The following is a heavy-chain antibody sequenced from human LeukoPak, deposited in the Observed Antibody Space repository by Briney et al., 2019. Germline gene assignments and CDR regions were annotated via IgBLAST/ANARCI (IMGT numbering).Heavy chain of an antibody. V-gene: IGHV7-4-1*01. J-gene: IGHJ4*02. D-gene: IGHD1-1*01. Sequence: ASVKVSCKASGGTFSSYAISWVRQAPGQGLEWRGGINMYTENPTYAQGFTGRFVFYLATSVSTAYLQIRSLKAAATAVYYCARDPPDGRVSKFDYWGQGTLVTVSS. CDR3: ARDPPDGRVSKFDY. CDR2: INMYTENP. CDR1: GGTFSSYA.